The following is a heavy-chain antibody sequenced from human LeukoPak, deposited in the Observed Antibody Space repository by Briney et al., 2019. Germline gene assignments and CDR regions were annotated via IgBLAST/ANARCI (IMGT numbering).Heavy chain of an antibody. CDR1: GGSISTYY. CDR3: ARVGSLTTFD. V-gene: IGHV4-59*01. J-gene: IGHJ4*02. CDR2: IQYRGNA. Sequence: PSETLSHTCTVSGGSISTYYWTWIRQPPGKGLEWIGYIQYRGNADYNPSLKSRVTISVDTSNNQCSLRLSSVTAADTAMYYCARVGSLTTFDWGQGTLVTVSS. D-gene: IGHD4-17*01.